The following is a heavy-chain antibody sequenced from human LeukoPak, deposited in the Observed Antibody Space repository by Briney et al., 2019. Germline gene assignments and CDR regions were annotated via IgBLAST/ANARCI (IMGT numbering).Heavy chain of an antibody. CDR1: GDSISSRSSY. CDR3: ARVDFWTSYSTFDF. J-gene: IGHJ4*02. CDR2: IHHSGST. V-gene: IGHV4-39*01. Sequence: SETLSLTCSVSGDSISSRSSYWGWIRQPPGVGLEWIGSIHHSGSTYYNPSLKSRVTLSVDTSKNQFSLNLTSVTAADTAVYFCARVDFWTSYSTFDFWGQGTLVTVSS. D-gene: IGHD3/OR15-3a*01.